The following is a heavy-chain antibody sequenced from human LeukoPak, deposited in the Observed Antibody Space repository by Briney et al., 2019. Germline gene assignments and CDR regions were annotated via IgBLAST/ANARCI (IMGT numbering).Heavy chain of an antibody. CDR1: GFTFSSYG. D-gene: IGHD6-19*01. CDR3: AKRITVVARDAFDI. V-gene: IGHV3-23*01. Sequence: SGGSLRLSCAASGFTFSSYGIHWVRQAPGKGLEWVSSISGSGGSTFYADSVKGRFTISRDNSKNTLYLQMNSLRAEDTAVYYCAKRITVVARDAFDIWGQGTMVTVSS. CDR2: ISGSGGST. J-gene: IGHJ3*02.